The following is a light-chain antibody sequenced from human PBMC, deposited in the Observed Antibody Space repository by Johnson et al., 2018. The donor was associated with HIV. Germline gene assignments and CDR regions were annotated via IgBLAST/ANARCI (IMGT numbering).Light chain of an antibody. Sequence: QSVLTQPPSVSAAPGQKVTISCSGSNSDIGENYVSWYQQLPGTAPKLLIYENNKRPSGIPDRFSGSKSGTSATLGITGLQTGDEADYYCGTWDSSLSAGVFGTGTKVTVL. CDR1: NSDIGENY. CDR2: ENN. V-gene: IGLV1-51*02. CDR3: GTWDSSLSAGV. J-gene: IGLJ1*01.